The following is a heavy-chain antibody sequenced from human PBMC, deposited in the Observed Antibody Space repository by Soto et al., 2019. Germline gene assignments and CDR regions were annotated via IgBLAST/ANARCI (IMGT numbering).Heavy chain of an antibody. CDR1: GGSISSGGYY. D-gene: IGHD1-26*01. V-gene: IGHV4-31*03. CDR2: IYYSGST. J-gene: IGHJ5*02. Sequence: KPSETLSLTCTVSGGSISSGGYYWSWIRQHPGKGLEWIGYIYYSGSTYYNPSLKSRVTISVDTSKNQFSLKLSSVTAADTAVYYCATERDGVGATQWGSSNWFDPWGQGTLVTVSS. CDR3: ATERDGVGATQWGSSNWFDP.